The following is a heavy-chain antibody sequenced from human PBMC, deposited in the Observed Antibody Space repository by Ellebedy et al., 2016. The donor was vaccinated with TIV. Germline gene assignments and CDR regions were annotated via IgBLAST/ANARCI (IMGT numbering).Heavy chain of an antibody. CDR3: VRETYYDSSGYYSVGWFDS. CDR2: INSDGSSI. CDR1: GFPLSSNW. J-gene: IGHJ5*01. Sequence: PGGSLRLSCAASGFPLSSNWMHRVCQVPGKGLVWVSRINSDGSSITYADSVKGRFTTSRDNTKNTLYLQMNSLRAEDTAVYHCVRETYYDSSGYYSVGWFDSWGQGTLVTVSS. V-gene: IGHV3-74*03. D-gene: IGHD3-22*01.